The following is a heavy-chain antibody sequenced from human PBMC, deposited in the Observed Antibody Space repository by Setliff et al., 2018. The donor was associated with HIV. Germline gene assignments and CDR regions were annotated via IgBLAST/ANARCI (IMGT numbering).Heavy chain of an antibody. J-gene: IGHJ4*02. CDR1: GLTFSSYS. D-gene: IGHD5-12*01. CDR3: ARSQMATLLTDY. Sequence: GGSLRLSCAASGLTFSSYSMNWVRQAPGKGLEWVSSISSSSSYIYYADSVKGRFTISRDNAKNSLYLQMNSLGAEDTAVYYCARSQMATLLTDYWGQGTLVTVSS. V-gene: IGHV3-21*01. CDR2: ISSSSSYI.